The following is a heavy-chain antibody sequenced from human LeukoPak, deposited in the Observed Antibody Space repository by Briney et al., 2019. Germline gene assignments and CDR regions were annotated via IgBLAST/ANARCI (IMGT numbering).Heavy chain of an antibody. V-gene: IGHV3-49*04. Sequence: GGSLKLSCTASGFTFGDYAMSWVRQAPGKGLEWVGFIRSKAYGGTTEYAASVKGRFTISRDDSKSIAYLQMNSLKTEDTAVYYCTRVPFWSGYPYYMDVWGKGTTVTVSS. CDR3: TRVPFWSGYPYYMDV. CDR2: IRSKAYGGTT. CDR1: GFTFGDYA. D-gene: IGHD3-3*01. J-gene: IGHJ6*03.